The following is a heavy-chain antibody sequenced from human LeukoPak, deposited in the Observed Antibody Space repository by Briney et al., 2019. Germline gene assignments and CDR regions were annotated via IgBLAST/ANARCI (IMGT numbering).Heavy chain of an antibody. Sequence: ASVKVSCKASGYTFTSYGISWVRQAPGQGLEWMGWISAYNGNTNYAQKLQGRVTMTTDTSTSTAYMELRSLRSDDTAVYYCAREEGYCSGGSCYRWNWFDPWGQGTLVTVSS. CDR3: AREEGYCSGGSCYRWNWFDP. CDR2: ISAYNGNT. CDR1: GYTFTSYG. D-gene: IGHD2-15*01. V-gene: IGHV1-18*01. J-gene: IGHJ5*02.